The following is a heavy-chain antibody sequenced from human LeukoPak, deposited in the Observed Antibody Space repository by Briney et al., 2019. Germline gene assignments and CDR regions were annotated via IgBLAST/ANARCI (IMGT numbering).Heavy chain of an antibody. Sequence: GGSLRLSCAASGFTFSSYGMHWVRQAPGKGLEWVAVISYDGSNKYYADSVKGRFTISRDNAKNSLYLQMNSLRAEDTAVYYCARDIAVAGTDHDAFDIWGQGTMVTVSS. CDR2: ISYDGSNK. CDR1: GFTFSSYG. J-gene: IGHJ3*02. D-gene: IGHD6-19*01. CDR3: ARDIAVAGTDHDAFDI. V-gene: IGHV3-30*03.